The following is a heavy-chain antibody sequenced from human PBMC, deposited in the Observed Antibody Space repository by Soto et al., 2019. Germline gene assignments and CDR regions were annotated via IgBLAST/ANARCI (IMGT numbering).Heavy chain of an antibody. Sequence: QVQLVQSGAEVRKPGSSVRVSCKASGGSFNRHTISWVRQAPGQGLEWMGGIIPIFGTANHAQKLQGRVTIIADESTSTVHMELSSRRSDDTAIYYCARGWGYDSTDYYYAYWGQGTLVIVSS. CDR1: GGSFNRHT. D-gene: IGHD3-22*01. J-gene: IGHJ4*02. V-gene: IGHV1-69*01. CDR2: IIPIFGTA. CDR3: ARGWGYDSTDYYYAY.